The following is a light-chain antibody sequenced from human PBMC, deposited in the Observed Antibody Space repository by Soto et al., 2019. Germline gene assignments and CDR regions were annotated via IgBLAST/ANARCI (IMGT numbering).Light chain of an antibody. V-gene: IGKV1-17*01. CDR1: QDIRND. CDR2: AAS. CDR3: LQRDTYS. Sequence: DIQMTQSPSSLSASVGDRVTITCRASQDIRNDLDWYQQKPGKAPKRLIYAASSLQNGAPSRFSGSGSGTEFTLAISSLQPEDFAIYYCLQRDTYSVGGGTKVEIK. J-gene: IGKJ4*01.